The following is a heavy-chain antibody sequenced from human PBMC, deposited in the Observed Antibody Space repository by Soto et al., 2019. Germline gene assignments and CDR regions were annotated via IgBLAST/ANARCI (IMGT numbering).Heavy chain of an antibody. J-gene: IGHJ4*02. D-gene: IGHD1-7*01. CDR2: IYYSGST. CDR1: GGSISSSSYY. V-gene: IGHV4-39*01. Sequence: QLQLQESGPGLVKPSETLSLTCTVSGGSISSSSYYWGWIRQPPGKGLEWIGSIYYSGSTYYNPSLKSRVTLSVDTSKNQFSLKLSSVTAADTAVYYCARGNWNYAGSLDYWGQGTLVTVSS. CDR3: ARGNWNYAGSLDY.